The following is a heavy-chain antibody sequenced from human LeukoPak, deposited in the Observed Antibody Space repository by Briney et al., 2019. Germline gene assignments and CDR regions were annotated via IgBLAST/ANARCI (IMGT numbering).Heavy chain of an antibody. Sequence: ASVKVSCKASGYTLTGYYMHWVRQALGQGLEWMGWINPNSGGTNYAQKFQGRVTMTRDTSISTAYMELSRLRSDDTAVYYCARLTVLPAARDYYYYMDVWGKGTTVTVSS. D-gene: IGHD2-2*01. V-gene: IGHV1-2*02. J-gene: IGHJ6*03. CDR1: GYTLTGYY. CDR3: ARLTVLPAARDYYYYMDV. CDR2: INPNSGGT.